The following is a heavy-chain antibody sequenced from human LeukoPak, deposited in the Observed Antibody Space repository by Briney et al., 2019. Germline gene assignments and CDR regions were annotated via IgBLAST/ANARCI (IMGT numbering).Heavy chain of an antibody. J-gene: IGHJ5*02. Sequence: PGGSLRLSCAASGFTFSSYAMSWVRQAPGKGLEWVSDISNSGGSTYFADSVKGRFTISRDNSKNTLYLQMNSLRAEDTAVYYXXXXXMTTVTSNWFDPWGQGTLVTVSS. CDR3: XXXXMTTVTSNWFDP. CDR1: GFTFSSYA. CDR2: ISNSGGST. V-gene: IGHV3-23*01. D-gene: IGHD4-11*01.